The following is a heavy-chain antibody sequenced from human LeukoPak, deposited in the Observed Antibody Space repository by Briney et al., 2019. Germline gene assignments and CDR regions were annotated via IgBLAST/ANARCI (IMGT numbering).Heavy chain of an antibody. J-gene: IGHJ4*02. V-gene: IGHV3-23*01. Sequence: GGSLRLSCVVSRLTFNSNAMYWVRQAPGKGLEWVSGISVSGGSEYYADSVKGRFSVSRDNSKDTLYLQMNSLRAEDTAVYYCASTPPLTGYYYLDYWGQGTLVTVSS. CDR2: ISVSGGSE. CDR3: ASTPPLTGYYYLDY. D-gene: IGHD3-9*01. CDR1: RLTFNSNA.